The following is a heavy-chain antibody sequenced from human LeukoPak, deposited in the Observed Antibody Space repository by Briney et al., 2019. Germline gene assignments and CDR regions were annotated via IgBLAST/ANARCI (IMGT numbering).Heavy chain of an antibody. V-gene: IGHV1-8*03. Sequence: ASVKVSCKASGYTFTSYDINWVRQATGQGPEWMGWMNPNSANTGYAQKFQGRVTITRNTSISTTYMELSSLRFEDTAVYYCARGRERGSSSSFTDYWGQGTLAIVSS. CDR1: GYTFTSYD. D-gene: IGHD6-6*01. CDR3: ARGRERGSSSSFTDY. J-gene: IGHJ4*02. CDR2: MNPNSANT.